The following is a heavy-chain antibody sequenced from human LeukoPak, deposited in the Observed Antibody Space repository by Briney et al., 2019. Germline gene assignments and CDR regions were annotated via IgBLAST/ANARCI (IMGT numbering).Heavy chain of an antibody. CDR2: IYYSGST. Sequence: PSQTLSLTCTVSGGSISSGGYYWGWIRQHPGKGLEWIGYIYYSGSTYYNPSLKSRVTISVDTSKNQFSLKLSSVTAADTAVYYCARDLYCSSTSCYNPLGYMDVWGKGTTVTVSS. CDR3: ARDLYCSSTSCYNPLGYMDV. D-gene: IGHD2-2*02. V-gene: IGHV4-31*03. CDR1: GGSISSGGYY. J-gene: IGHJ6*03.